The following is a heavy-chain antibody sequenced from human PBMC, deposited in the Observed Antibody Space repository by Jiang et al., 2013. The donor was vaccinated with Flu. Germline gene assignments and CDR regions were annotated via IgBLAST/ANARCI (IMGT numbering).Heavy chain of an antibody. CDR2: IYYSGST. Sequence: VQLVESGPGLVKPSETLSLTCTVSGGSISSYYWSWIRQPPGKGLEWIGYIYYSGSTNYNPSLKSRVTISVDTSKNQFSLKLSSVTAADTAVYYCARASKSRTYYDILTGYFLLNYWGQGTLVTVSS. J-gene: IGHJ4*02. V-gene: IGHV4-59*13. CDR3: ARASKSRTYYDILTGYFLLNY. CDR1: GGSISSYY. D-gene: IGHD3-9*01.